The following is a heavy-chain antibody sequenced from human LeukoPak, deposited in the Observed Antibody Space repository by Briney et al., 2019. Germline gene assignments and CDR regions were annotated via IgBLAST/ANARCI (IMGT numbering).Heavy chain of an antibody. D-gene: IGHD3-22*01. CDR2: INHSGST. Sequence: SETLSLTCTVSGGSISSYYWSWIRQPPGKGLEWIGEINHSGSTNYNPSLKSRVTISVDTSKNQFSLKLSSVTAADTAVYYCARAVTMIVAWGQGTLVTVSS. J-gene: IGHJ5*02. V-gene: IGHV4-34*01. CDR1: GGSISSYY. CDR3: ARAVTMIVA.